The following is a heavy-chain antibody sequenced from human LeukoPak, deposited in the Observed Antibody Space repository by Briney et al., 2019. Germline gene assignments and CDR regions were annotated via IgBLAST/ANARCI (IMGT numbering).Heavy chain of an antibody. D-gene: IGHD3-9*01. CDR1: GGSISSYY. J-gene: IGHJ4*02. V-gene: IGHV4-59*08. CDR3: ARVTRKDWLFSIGDYFDY. CDR2: IYYSGST. Sequence: SETLSLTCTVSGGSISSYYWSWIRQPPGKGLEWIGYIYYSGSTNYNPSLKSRVTIPVDTSKNQFSLKLSSVTAADAAVYYCARVTRKDWLFSIGDYFDYWGQGTLVTVSS.